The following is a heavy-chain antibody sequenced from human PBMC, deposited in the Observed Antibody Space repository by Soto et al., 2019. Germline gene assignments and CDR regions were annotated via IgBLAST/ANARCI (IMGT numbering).Heavy chain of an antibody. Sequence: QVQLVESGGGVVQPGRSLRLSCTASGFTFSGFGMHWVRQSPGKGLEWVATISSDGSNKYYADSVKGRFTISRDNSKNTLYLQMNSLRAEDTTVYYCAKDSHYDSSGPLRGWGQGTMVTVSS. D-gene: IGHD3-22*01. J-gene: IGHJ3*01. CDR1: GFTFSGFG. V-gene: IGHV3-30*18. CDR2: ISSDGSNK. CDR3: AKDSHYDSSGPLRG.